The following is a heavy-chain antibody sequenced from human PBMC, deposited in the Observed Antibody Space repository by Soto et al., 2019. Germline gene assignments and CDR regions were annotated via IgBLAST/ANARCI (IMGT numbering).Heavy chain of an antibody. Sequence: QVQLVQSGAEEKKPGATVKGSCTASGYTFSTYAIHWVRQAPGQGLEWMGWINPGNANTKNSQKFQGRVTITSDTSARTAYMELSSLTSEDTAVYYCARVDGAYWGQGTLVTVSS. CDR3: ARVDGAY. J-gene: IGHJ4*02. V-gene: IGHV1-3*05. CDR1: GYTFSTYA. D-gene: IGHD2-2*03. CDR2: INPGNANT.